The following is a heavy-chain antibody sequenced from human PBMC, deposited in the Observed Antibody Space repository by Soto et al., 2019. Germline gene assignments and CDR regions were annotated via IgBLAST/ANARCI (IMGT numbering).Heavy chain of an antibody. CDR1: GFTFSSYA. CDR2: ISYDGSNK. J-gene: IGHJ4*02. CDR3: ARDYYYDSSSYYHLGY. V-gene: IGHV3-30-3*01. D-gene: IGHD3-22*01. Sequence: QVQLVESGGGVVQPGRSLRLSCAASGFTFSSYAMHWVRQAPGKGLEWVAVISYDGSNKYYADSVKGRFTISRDNSKNTLYLQMNSLRAEDTAVYYCARDYYYDSSSYYHLGYWGQGTLVTVSS.